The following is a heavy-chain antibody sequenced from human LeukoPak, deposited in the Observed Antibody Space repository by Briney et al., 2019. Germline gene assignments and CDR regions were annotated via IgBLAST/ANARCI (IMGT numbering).Heavy chain of an antibody. CDR1: GFTFSSYG. J-gene: IGHJ4*02. Sequence: GGSLRLSCAASGFTFSSYGMHWVRQAPGKGLEWVAVISYDGSNKYYADSVKGRFTISRDNSRNTLYLQMNSLRAEDTAVYYCAKGSLLHDYRIFDYWGQGTLVTVSS. V-gene: IGHV3-30*18. CDR2: ISYDGSNK. CDR3: AKGSLLHDYRIFDY. D-gene: IGHD4-11*01.